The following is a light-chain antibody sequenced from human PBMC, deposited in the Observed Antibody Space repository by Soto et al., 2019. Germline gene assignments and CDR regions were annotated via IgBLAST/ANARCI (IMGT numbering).Light chain of an antibody. CDR2: DVS. CDR1: SSDVGGYNF. CDR3: SSYTSSSPYV. Sequence: QSALTQPASVSGSPGQSITISCTGTSSDVGGYNFVSWYQQHPGKAPKLMIYDVSNRPSGVSNRFSGSKSGNTASLTISGLQPEDEADYYCSSYTSSSPYVFGNGTRSXS. J-gene: IGLJ1*01. V-gene: IGLV2-14*01.